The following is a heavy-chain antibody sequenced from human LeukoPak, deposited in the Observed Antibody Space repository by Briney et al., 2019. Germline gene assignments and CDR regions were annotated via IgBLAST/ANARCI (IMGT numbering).Heavy chain of an antibody. V-gene: IGHV3-23*01. CDR1: GFTFAYYG. CDR3: AKYGGDYYYYYGMDV. CDR2: ISGSGGST. J-gene: IGHJ6*02. Sequence: GGSLRLSCAASGFTFAYYGMHWVRQAPGKGLEWVSAISGSGGSTYYADSVKGRFTISRDNSKNTLYLQMNSLRAEDTALFYCAKYGGDYYYYYGMDVWGQGTTVTVSS. D-gene: IGHD4-23*01.